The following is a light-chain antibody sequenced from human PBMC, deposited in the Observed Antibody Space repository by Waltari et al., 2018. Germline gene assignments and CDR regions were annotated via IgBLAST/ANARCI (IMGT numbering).Light chain of an antibody. V-gene: IGLV1-44*01. CDR3: AAWDDSRNGWV. J-gene: IGLJ3*02. CDR1: SSNIGTTT. Sequence: QSVLTQPPSASGTLGQRVIISCSGSSSNIGTTTVNWYQQLPGTAPKLRIFGNNQRPSGVPDRISGSKSGTSASLAISGLQSEDEVHYYCAAWDDSRNGWVFGGGTQLTVL. CDR2: GNN.